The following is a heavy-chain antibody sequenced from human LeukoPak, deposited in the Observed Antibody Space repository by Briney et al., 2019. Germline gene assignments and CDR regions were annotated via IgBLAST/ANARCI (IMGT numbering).Heavy chain of an antibody. CDR3: ATSANYGDNSGYFDY. J-gene: IGHJ4*02. D-gene: IGHD4-23*01. Sequence: SETLSLTCTVSGGSITSSCYYWGWIRQPPGKGLEWIGSIYYSGSTYYNPSLKSRVTISVGTSKNQFSLRLSSVTAADTAVYYCATSANYGDNSGYFDYWGQGTLVTVSS. V-gene: IGHV4-39*01. CDR2: IYYSGST. CDR1: GGSITSSCYY.